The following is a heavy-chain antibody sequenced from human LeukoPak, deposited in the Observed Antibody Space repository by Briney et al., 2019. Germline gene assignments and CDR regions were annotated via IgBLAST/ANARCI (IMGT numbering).Heavy chain of an antibody. CDR3: ARARLGFTRGIGTNYFDY. D-gene: IGHD2-15*01. CDR1: GFIFSSYW. V-gene: IGHV3-7*01. CDR2: INEDGSDK. J-gene: IGHJ4*02. Sequence: GGSLRLSCAGSGFIFSSYWMAWVRQAPGKGLEWVANINEDGSDKNFVDSVKGRFTISRDNAKNSLYLQMNSLRAEDTAVYYCARARLGFTRGIGTNYFDYWGQGTLVTVSS.